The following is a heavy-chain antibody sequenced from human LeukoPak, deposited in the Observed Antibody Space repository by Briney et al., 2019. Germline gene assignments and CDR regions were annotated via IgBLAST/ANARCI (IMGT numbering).Heavy chain of an antibody. Sequence: SETLSLTCAVSGYSISSGYYWGWIRQPPGKGLEWIGSIYHSGSTYYNPSLKSRVTISVDTSKNQFSLKLSSVTAADPAVYYCARVLGWFDPWGQGTLVTVSS. J-gene: IGHJ5*02. V-gene: IGHV4-38-2*01. D-gene: IGHD1-26*01. CDR3: ARVLGWFDP. CDR2: IYHSGST. CDR1: GYSISSGYY.